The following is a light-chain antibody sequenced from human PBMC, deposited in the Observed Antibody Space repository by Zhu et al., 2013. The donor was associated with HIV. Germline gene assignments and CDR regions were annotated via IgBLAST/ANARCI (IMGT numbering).Light chain of an antibody. CDR3: SSHGDMNNVI. Sequence: FMLIQPHFVSESPGKTVTISCTRSSGNIGTTFVQWYQQRPGSSPTTMIFLDNKRPSGVPERFSGSKSGNTASLTVTGLQAEDEADYYCSSHGDMNNVILGGGTKLTVL. J-gene: IGLJ2*01. CDR1: SGNIGTTF. CDR2: LDN. V-gene: IGLV6-57*01.